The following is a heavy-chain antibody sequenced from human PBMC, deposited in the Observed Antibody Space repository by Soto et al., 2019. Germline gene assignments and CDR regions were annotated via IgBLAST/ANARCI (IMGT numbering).Heavy chain of an antibody. CDR3: ARGVVVPAAIHYYYGMDV. Sequence: QLQLQESGSGLVKPSQTLSLTCAVSGGSISSGGYSWSWIRQPPGKGLEWIGYIYHSGSTYYNPSLKSRVTISVDRSKNQFSLKLSSVTAADTAVYYCARGVVVPAAIHYYYGMDVWGRGTTVTVSS. CDR2: IYHSGST. V-gene: IGHV4-30-2*01. CDR1: GGSISSGGYS. D-gene: IGHD2-2*01. J-gene: IGHJ6*02.